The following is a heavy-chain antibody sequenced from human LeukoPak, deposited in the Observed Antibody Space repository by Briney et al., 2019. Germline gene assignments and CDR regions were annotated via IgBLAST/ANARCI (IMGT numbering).Heavy chain of an antibody. CDR3: ARIEAVTRGYNHAYYFDY. D-gene: IGHD5-18*01. CDR1: GYSISSTYC. CDR2: VCHSGNT. V-gene: IGHV4-38-2*02. J-gene: IGHJ4*02. Sequence: SETLSLTCTVSGYSISSTYCWGWIRQPPGKGLEWIGRVCHSGNTYYNPSLKSRVTISVDTSKKQFSLKLRTATAADTAVYYCARIEAVTRGYNHAYYFDYWGQGTLVTVSS.